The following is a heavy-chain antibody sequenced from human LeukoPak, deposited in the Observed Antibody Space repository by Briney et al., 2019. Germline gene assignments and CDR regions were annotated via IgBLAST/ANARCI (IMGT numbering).Heavy chain of an antibody. D-gene: IGHD2-2*01. CDR3: ARSQSSTSLNWFDP. V-gene: IGHV4-4*09. J-gene: IGHJ5*02. Sequence: SETLTLTCTVSGGSISSYYWSWIRQPPGKGLEWIGYIYTSGSTNYNPSLKSRVTISVDTSKNQFSLKLSSVTAADTAVYYCARSQSSTSLNWFDPWGQGTLVTVSS. CDR2: IYTSGST. CDR1: GGSISSYY.